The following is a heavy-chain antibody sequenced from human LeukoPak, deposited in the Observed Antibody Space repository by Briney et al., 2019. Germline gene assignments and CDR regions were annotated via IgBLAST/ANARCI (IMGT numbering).Heavy chain of an antibody. D-gene: IGHD3-22*01. J-gene: IGHJ4*02. CDR1: GGTFSSYV. CDR2: IIPIFGTA. CDR3: ARESPYYDSSGYYSGHFDY. Sequence: SVKVSCKASGGTFSSYVISWVRQAPGQGLEWMGGIIPIFGTANYAQKFQGRVTITADEATSTAYMELSSLRSEDTAVYYCARESPYYDSSGYYSGHFDYWGQGTLVTVSS. V-gene: IGHV1-69*13.